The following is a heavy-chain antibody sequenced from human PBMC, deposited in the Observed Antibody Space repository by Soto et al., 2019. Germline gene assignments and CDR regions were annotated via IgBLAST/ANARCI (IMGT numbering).Heavy chain of an antibody. V-gene: IGHV1-69*12. CDR1: GGTFSSYA. J-gene: IGHJ5*02. CDR3: ARRLELRSGNWFDP. Sequence: QVQLVQSGAEVKKPGSSVKVSCKASGGTFSSYAISWVRQAPGQGLEWMGGIIPICGTANYAQKFQGRVTITADESMSRAYMELSSLRSEDTAVYYCARRLELRSGNWFDPWGQGTLVTVSS. CDR2: IIPICGTA. D-gene: IGHD1-7*01.